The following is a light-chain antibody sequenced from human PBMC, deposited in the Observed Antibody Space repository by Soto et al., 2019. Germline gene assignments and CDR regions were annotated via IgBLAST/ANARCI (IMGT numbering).Light chain of an antibody. CDR3: QQYDNLPALT. Sequence: DIQMTQSPSSLSASVGDRVTITCQASQDISNYLNWYQQKPGKAPKLLIYDASNLETGVPSRFSGSGSGTDFTLTISSLQPEDIATNNCQQYDNLPALTFGGGTKVEIK. CDR1: QDISNY. J-gene: IGKJ4*01. CDR2: DAS. V-gene: IGKV1-33*01.